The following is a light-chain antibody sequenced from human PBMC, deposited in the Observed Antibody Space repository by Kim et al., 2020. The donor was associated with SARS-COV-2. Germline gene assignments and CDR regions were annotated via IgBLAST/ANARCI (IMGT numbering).Light chain of an antibody. V-gene: IGLV2-8*01. CDR1: SSDIGRYKY. J-gene: IGLJ1*01. CDR2: EVS. Sequence: QSALTQPPSASGSPGQSVTISCTGTSSDIGRYKYVSWYQQYPGKAPKLIVYEVSQRIPGVPDRFSGSKSGNTASLTVSGLQAEDEADYHCSSKAGSNIYVFGTGTKVTVL. CDR3: SSKAGSNIYV.